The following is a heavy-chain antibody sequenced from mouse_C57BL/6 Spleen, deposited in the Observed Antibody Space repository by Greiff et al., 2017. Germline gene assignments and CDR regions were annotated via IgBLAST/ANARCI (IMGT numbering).Heavy chain of an antibody. J-gene: IGHJ2*01. Sequence: ESGPGLVKPSQSLSLTCSVTGYSITSGYYWNWIRQFPGNKLEWMGYISYDGSNNYNPSLKNRISITRDTSQNQFFLKLNSVTTEDTATYYCAREGLDFDYWGQGTTLTVSS. D-gene: IGHD3-3*01. CDR2: ISYDGSN. CDR1: GYSITSGYY. V-gene: IGHV3-6*01. CDR3: AREGLDFDY.